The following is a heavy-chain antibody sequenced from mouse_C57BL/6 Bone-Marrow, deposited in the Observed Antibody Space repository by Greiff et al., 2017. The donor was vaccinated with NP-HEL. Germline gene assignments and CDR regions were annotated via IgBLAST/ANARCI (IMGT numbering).Heavy chain of an antibody. CDR3: ERRRFAY. J-gene: IGHJ3*01. CDR2: INPSTGGT. Sequence: EVKLQESGPELVKPGASVKISCKASGYSFTGYSMNWVKQSPEKSLEWIGEINPSTGGTTYNQKFKAKATLTVDKSSSTAYMQLKSLTSEDSAVYYCERRRFAYWGQGTLVTVSA. CDR1: GYSFTGYS. V-gene: IGHV1-42*01.